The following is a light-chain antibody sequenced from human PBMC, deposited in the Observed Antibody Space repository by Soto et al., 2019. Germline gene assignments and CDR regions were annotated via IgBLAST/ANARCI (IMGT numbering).Light chain of an antibody. CDR2: GNS. J-gene: IGLJ2*01. CDR3: QSYDSSLSAHVV. CDR1: SSNIGAGYD. V-gene: IGLV1-40*01. Sequence: QSVLTQPPSVSGAPGQRVTISCTGSSSNIGAGYDVHWYQQLPGTAPKLLIYGNSNRPSGVPDRVSGSKSGTSASLAITGLQAEDEADYYCQSYDSSLSAHVVFGGGTKVTVL.